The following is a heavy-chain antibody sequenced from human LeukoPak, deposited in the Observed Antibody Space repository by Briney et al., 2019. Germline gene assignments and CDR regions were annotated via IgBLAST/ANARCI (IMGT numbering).Heavy chain of an antibody. Sequence: ASVKVSCKASRGTFSSYAISWVRQAPGQGLEWMGGIIPIFGTANYAQKFQGRVTITADKSTSTAYMELSSLRSEDTAVYYCARSGYYDSSGYVDYWGQGTLVTVSS. J-gene: IGHJ4*02. CDR1: RGTFSSYA. CDR2: IIPIFGTA. D-gene: IGHD3-22*01. V-gene: IGHV1-69*06. CDR3: ARSGYYDSSGYVDY.